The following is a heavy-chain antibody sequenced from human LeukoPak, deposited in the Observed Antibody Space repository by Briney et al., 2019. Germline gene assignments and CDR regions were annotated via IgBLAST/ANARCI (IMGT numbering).Heavy chain of an antibody. J-gene: IGHJ4*02. CDR3: ARDGHYGGYFDY. CDR2: IYTSGST. D-gene: IGHD3-10*01. V-gene: IGHV4-4*07. CDR1: GDSISSYY. Sequence: PSVTLSLTCTVSGDSISSYYCSWIRQPAGKGLEWIGRIYTSGSTNFNPSLTSRVTMSVDTSKNQFFLKLSSVTAADTAVYYCARDGHYGGYFDYWGQGALVTVSS.